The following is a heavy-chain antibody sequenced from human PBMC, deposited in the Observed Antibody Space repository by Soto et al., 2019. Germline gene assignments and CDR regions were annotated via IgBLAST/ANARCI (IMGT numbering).Heavy chain of an antibody. CDR2: IDWDDDK. CDR1: GFSFSTSQVG. V-gene: IGHV2-70*11. D-gene: IGHD2-2*01. CDR3: ARIKGNVVVPAAMEDDAFDI. Sequence: SGPTLVNPTQTLTLTCTFSGFSFSTSQVGVGWIRQPPGKALEWLARIDWDDDKYYSTSLKTRLTISKDTSKNQVVLTMTNMDPVDTATYYCARIKGNVVVPAAMEDDAFDIWGQGTMVTVSS. J-gene: IGHJ3*02.